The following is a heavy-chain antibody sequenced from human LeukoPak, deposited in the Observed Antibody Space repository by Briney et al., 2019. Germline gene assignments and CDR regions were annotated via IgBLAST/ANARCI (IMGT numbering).Heavy chain of an antibody. CDR1: GFTVSSKY. J-gene: IGHJ6*02. D-gene: IGHD3-10*01. CDR2: IYSGGST. CDR3: ARISVLWYFYAMDV. V-gene: IGHV3-66*01. Sequence: GGSLRLSCAASGFTVSSKYMSWVRQAPGKGLEWVSVIYSGGSTNYADSVKGRFTISRDNSKNTLYLQMNSLRAEDTAVYYCARISVLWYFYAMDVWGQGTTVTVSS.